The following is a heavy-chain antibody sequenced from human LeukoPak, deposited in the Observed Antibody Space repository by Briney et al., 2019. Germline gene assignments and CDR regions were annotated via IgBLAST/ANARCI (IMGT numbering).Heavy chain of an antibody. CDR2: ISGSGSST. Sequence: GGSLRLSCAASGFTFSGYAMSWARQAPGKGLQWVSLISGSGSSTNYADSVKGRFSVSRDNSKNTLYLQMSSLRGDDTAVYYCAKASTRWAGANWFDPWGQGTLVTVSS. V-gene: IGHV3-23*01. CDR3: AKASTRWAGANWFDP. CDR1: GFTFSGYA. J-gene: IGHJ5*02. D-gene: IGHD4-23*01.